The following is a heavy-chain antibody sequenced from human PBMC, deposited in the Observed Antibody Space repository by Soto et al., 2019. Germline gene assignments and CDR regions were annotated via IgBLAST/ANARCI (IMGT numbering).Heavy chain of an antibody. Sequence: SETLSLTCTVSGGSISNYYWSWIRQPPGKGLECIGYIYYSGSTNYNPSLKSRVTISVDTSKNQFTLKLSAVTAADTAVYYCARWSSRSSGYFDYWGQGTLVTVSS. J-gene: IGHJ4*02. D-gene: IGHD6-6*01. CDR2: IYYSGST. CDR3: ARWSSRSSGYFDY. CDR1: GGSISNYY. V-gene: IGHV4-59*01.